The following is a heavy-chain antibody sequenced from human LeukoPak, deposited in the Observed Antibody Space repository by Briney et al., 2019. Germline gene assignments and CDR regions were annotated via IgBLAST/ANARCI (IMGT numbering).Heavy chain of an antibody. CDR2: IYPGDSDT. D-gene: IGHD1-26*01. CDR1: GYSFTSYW. J-gene: IGHJ4*02. Sequence: GESLKISCKGSGYSFTSYWIGWVRQMPRKGLEWMGIIYPGDSDTRYSPSFQGQVTISADKSISTAYLQWSSLKASDTAMYYCARRLKVGATRDDYFDYWGQGTLVTVSS. CDR3: ARRLKVGATRDDYFDY. V-gene: IGHV5-51*01.